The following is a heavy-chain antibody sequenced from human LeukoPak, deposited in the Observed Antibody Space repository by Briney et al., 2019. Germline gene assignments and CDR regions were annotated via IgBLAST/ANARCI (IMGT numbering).Heavy chain of an antibody. D-gene: IGHD6-25*01. J-gene: IGHJ3*02. CDR2: IYYSGST. CDR1: GGSISSYY. CDR3: ARDVLSGGAFDI. V-gene: IGHV4-59*01. Sequence: SETLSLNCTVSGGSISSYYWSWIRQPPGKGLEWIGYIYYSGSTNYNPSLKSRVTISVDTSKNQFSLKLSSVTAADTAVYYCARDVLSGGAFDIWGQGTMVTVSS.